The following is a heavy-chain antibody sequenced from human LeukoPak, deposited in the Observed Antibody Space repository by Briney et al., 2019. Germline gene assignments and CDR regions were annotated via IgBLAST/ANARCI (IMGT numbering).Heavy chain of an antibody. CDR1: GFTFSASA. CDR2: ISGSGGST. Sequence: GGSLRLSCAASGFTFSASAMSWVRQAPGKGLEWVSAISGSGGSTYHADSVKGRITISRDNSKNTLYLQVNSLRVEDTAVYYCAKDGSSGTYFDYWGQGTLVTVSS. V-gene: IGHV3-23*01. D-gene: IGHD3-10*01. J-gene: IGHJ4*02. CDR3: AKDGSSGTYFDY.